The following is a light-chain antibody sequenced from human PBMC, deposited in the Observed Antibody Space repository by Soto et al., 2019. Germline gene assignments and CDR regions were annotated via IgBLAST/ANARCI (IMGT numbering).Light chain of an antibody. Sequence: DIQMTQTPSSLSSSVGERVTITCRASQTPRTFLNWYQQKPGKAPKLLIYATSTLQSGVPSRFSGRDSGADFTLTIHNLQPEDFATYYCQQPPYTFGPGTKVDIK. CDR3: QQPPYT. V-gene: IGKV1-39*01. J-gene: IGKJ3*01. CDR2: ATS. CDR1: QTPRTF.